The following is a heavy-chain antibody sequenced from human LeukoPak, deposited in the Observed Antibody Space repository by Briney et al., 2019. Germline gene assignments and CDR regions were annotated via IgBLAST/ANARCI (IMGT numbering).Heavy chain of an antibody. V-gene: IGHV4-39*07. CDR3: ARGSPYDSSGYLKFDP. J-gene: IGHJ5*02. CDR1: GGSISSNSYY. CDR2: IYYSGST. Sequence: PSETLSLTCAVSGGSISSNSYYWGWIRQPPGKGLEWIGSIYYSGSTYYNPSLKSRVTISVGTSKNQFSLKLSSVTAADTAVYYCARGSPYDSSGYLKFDPWGQGTLVTVSS. D-gene: IGHD3-22*01.